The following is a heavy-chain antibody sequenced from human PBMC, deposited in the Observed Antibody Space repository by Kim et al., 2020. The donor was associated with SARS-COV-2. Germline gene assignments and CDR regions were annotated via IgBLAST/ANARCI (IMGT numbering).Heavy chain of an antibody. CDR2: ISAYNGNT. CDR3: ARDDSTVFYYYYGMDV. D-gene: IGHD4-4*01. J-gene: IGHJ6*02. V-gene: IGHV1-18*01. Sequence: ASVKVSCKASGYTFTSYGISWVRQAPGQGLEWMGWISAYNGNTNYAQKLQGRVTMTTDTSTSTAYMELRSLRSDDTAVYYCARDDSTVFYYYYGMDVWGQGTTVTVSS. CDR1: GYTFTSYG.